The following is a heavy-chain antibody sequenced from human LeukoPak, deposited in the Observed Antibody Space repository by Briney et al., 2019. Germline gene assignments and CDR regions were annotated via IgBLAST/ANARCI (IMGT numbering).Heavy chain of an antibody. J-gene: IGHJ3*01. D-gene: IGHD3-16*01. CDR1: GFTFSSYS. V-gene: IGHV3-21*01. CDR3: ANEAFMSETDAFDF. CDR2: ISSSSSYI. Sequence: GGSLRLSCAASGFTFSSYSMNWVRQAPGKGLEWVSSISSSSSYIKYADSVKGRFTISRDNSKNTLYLQMNSLKSEDTAAYYCANEAFMSETDAFDFWGQGTVVTVSP.